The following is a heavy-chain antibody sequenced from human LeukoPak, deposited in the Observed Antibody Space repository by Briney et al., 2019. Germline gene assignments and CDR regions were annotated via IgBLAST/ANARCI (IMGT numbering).Heavy chain of an antibody. Sequence: GRSLRLSCAASGFTFSHYGMNWVRQAPGKGLEWVSSISSNSKYIYYADSVKGRFTISRDNAKNSLYLQMNTLRAEDTAVYYCARDGSIAVKNWFDPWGQGTLVTVSS. CDR3: ARDGSIAVKNWFDP. D-gene: IGHD6-19*01. CDR2: ISSNSKYI. CDR1: GFTFSHYG. V-gene: IGHV3-21*01. J-gene: IGHJ5*02.